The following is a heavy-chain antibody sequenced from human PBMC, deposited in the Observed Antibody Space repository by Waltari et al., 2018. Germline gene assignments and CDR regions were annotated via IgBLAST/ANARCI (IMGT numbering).Heavy chain of an antibody. Sequence: EVQLVESGGGLVQPGRSLRLSCTASGFTFGDYAMSWVRQAQGKGLEWVGFIRSKAYGWTTEYAASVKGRFTISRDDSKSIAYLQMNSLKTEDTAVYYCTRGDGEWLRFGTFDYWGQGTLVTVSS. CDR3: TRGDGEWLRFGTFDY. V-gene: IGHV3-49*04. CDR2: IRSKAYGWTT. CDR1: GFTFGDYA. J-gene: IGHJ4*02. D-gene: IGHD5-12*01.